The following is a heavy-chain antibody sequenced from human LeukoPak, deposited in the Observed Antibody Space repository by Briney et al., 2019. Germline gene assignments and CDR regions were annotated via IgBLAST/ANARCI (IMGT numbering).Heavy chain of an antibody. CDR1: GYSISYGYY. D-gene: IGHD6-19*01. J-gene: IGHJ4*02. CDR2: IYHSGST. CDR3: AREAVAGIDY. Sequence: SETLSLTCAVSGYSISYGYYWGWIRQPPGKGLEWIGSIYHSGSTYCNPSLKSRVTISLDTSKNQFSLELTSVTAADTAVYYCAREAVAGIDYWGQGTLVTVSS. V-gene: IGHV4-38-2*02.